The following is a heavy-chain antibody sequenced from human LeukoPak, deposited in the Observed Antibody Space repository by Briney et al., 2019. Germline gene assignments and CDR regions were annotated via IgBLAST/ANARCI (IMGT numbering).Heavy chain of an antibody. CDR3: AKGGFTNSGSYYPTPSDY. Sequence: PGGSLRLSCAASGFTFSSYAMSWVRQAPGKGLEWVSAISGSGGSTYYADSVKGRFTISRDNSKNTLYLQLNSLRAEDTAVYYCAKGGFTNSGSYYPTPSDYWGQGTLVTVSS. D-gene: IGHD3-10*01. CDR2: ISGSGGST. CDR1: GFTFSSYA. J-gene: IGHJ4*02. V-gene: IGHV3-23*01.